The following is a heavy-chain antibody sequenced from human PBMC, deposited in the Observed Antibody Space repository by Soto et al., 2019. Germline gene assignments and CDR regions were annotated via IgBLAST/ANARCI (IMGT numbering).Heavy chain of an antibody. V-gene: IGHV1-24*01. CDR2: FDPEDGET. CDR1: GYTLTELS. Sequence: ASVKVSCKVSGYTLTELSMHWVRQAPGKGLEWMGGFDPEDGETIYAQKFQGRVTMTEDTSTDTAYMELSSLRSEDTAVYYCAANMGDYGWDYYYYYYMDVWGKGTTVTVSS. CDR3: AANMGDYGWDYYYYYYMDV. J-gene: IGHJ6*03. D-gene: IGHD4-17*01.